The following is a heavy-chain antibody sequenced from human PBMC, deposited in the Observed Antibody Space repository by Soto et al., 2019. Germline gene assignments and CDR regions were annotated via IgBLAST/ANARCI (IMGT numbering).Heavy chain of an antibody. CDR1: VVSFSGYY. CDR3: ARGVRDIVLMVYAVGVNWFDP. D-gene: IGHD2-8*01. V-gene: IGHV4-34*01. Sequence: LXLTCDVYVVSFSGYYWSWIRQPPGKGLEWIGEINHSGSTNYNPSLKSRVTISVDTSKNQFSLKLSSVTAADTAVYYCARGVRDIVLMVYAVGVNWFDPWGQGTLVTVYS. J-gene: IGHJ5*02. CDR2: INHSGST.